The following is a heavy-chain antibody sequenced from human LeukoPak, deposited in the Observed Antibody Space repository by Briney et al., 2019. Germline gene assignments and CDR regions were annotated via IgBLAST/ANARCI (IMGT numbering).Heavy chain of an antibody. CDR3: GRDLWLVAPHWFDP. J-gene: IGHJ5*02. Sequence: PSQTLSLTCAISGEIVSRNDAAWSWIRQSPSRGLEWLGRTYYRSQWYSEYAVSVKSRISINADTSKNQISLQLNSVTPEDTAVYYCGRDLWLVAPHWFDPWGQGSLVTVSS. D-gene: IGHD6-19*01. CDR2: TYYRSQWYS. V-gene: IGHV6-1*01. CDR1: GEIVSRNDAA.